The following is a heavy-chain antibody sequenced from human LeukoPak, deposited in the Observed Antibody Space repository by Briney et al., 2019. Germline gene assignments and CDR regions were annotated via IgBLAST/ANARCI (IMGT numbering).Heavy chain of an antibody. CDR2: IYYSGST. J-gene: IGHJ5*02. D-gene: IGHD6-13*01. Sequence: SETLSLTCTVSGGSISSYYWSWIRQPPGKGLEWIGYIYYSGSTNYNPSLKSRVTISVDTSKNQFSLKLSSVTAADTAVYYCARMDSRLQQLVRRGYNWFDPWGQGTLVTVSS. CDR3: ARMDSRLQQLVRRGYNWFDP. V-gene: IGHV4-59*12. CDR1: GGSISSYY.